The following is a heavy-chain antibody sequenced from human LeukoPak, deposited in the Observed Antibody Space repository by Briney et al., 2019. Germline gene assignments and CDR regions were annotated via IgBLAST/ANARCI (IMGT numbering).Heavy chain of an antibody. J-gene: IGHJ4*02. CDR2: ISGSGGST. D-gene: IGHD2-2*01. CDR3: AKEMGYCSSTSCPMGFDY. CDR1: GFTFSSYA. Sequence: HPGGSLRLSCAASGFTFSSYAMSWVRQAPGKGLEWVSAISGSGGSTYYADSVKGRFTISRDNSKNTLYLQMNSLRAEDTAVYYCAKEMGYCSSTSCPMGFDYWGQGTLVTVSS. V-gene: IGHV3-23*01.